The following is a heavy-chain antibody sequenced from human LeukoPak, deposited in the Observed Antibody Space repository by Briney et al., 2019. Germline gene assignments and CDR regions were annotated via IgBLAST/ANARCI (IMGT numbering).Heavy chain of an antibody. CDR2: ISAYNGNT. V-gene: IGHV1-18*01. D-gene: IGHD2-2*02. J-gene: IGHJ4*02. CDR3: ARPSIPLFLGPVDY. Sequence: ASVKVSCKASGYTFTSYGISWVRQAPGQGLEWMGWISAYNGNTNYAQKLQGRVTMTTDTSTSTAYMELRSLRSDDTAVYYCARPSIPLFLGPVDYWGQGTLVTVSS. CDR1: GYTFTSYG.